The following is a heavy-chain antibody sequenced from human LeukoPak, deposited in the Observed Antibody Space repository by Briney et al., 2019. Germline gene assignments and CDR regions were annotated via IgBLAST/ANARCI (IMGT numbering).Heavy chain of an antibody. V-gene: IGHV1-46*01. Sequence: GASVKVSCKASGYTFTNYYIHWVRQAPRQGLEWMGIINPSDGTTNYAQNFQGRVTMTRDTSTSTILMELYSLRSEDTAVYYCARGLPTYYDFWSGYPPGLWGRGTLVTVSP. D-gene: IGHD3-3*01. CDR1: GYTFTNYY. CDR2: INPSDGTT. CDR3: ARGLPTYYDFWSGYPPGL. J-gene: IGHJ2*01.